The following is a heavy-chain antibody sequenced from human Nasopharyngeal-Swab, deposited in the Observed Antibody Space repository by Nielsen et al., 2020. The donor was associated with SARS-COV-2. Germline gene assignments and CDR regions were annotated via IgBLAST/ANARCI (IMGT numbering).Heavy chain of an antibody. V-gene: IGHV3-43*01. CDR1: GFTFDHYT. CDR2: ISWDGHST. CDR3: AKDNAGTYLPDH. J-gene: IGHJ4*02. Sequence: GESLKISCVASGFTFDHYTMHWVRQGPGMGLEWVSLISWDGHSTYYGDSVKGRFTISRDNKKKSLYLQMNSLRSEDTALYYCAKDNAGTYLPDHWGLGTPVTVSS. D-gene: IGHD2-2*01.